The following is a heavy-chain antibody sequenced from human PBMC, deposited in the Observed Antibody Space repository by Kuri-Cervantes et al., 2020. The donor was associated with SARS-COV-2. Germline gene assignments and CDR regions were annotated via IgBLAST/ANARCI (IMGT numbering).Heavy chain of an antibody. Sequence: ASVKVSCKASGYTFTSYGISWVRQAPGQGLEWMGWISAYNGNTNYAQKLQGRVTMTTDTSTSTAYMELRSLRSDDTAVYYCARDRGSYYSTYYYYYMDVWGKGTTVTVSS. V-gene: IGHV1-18*01. CDR2: ISAYNGNT. D-gene: IGHD1-26*01. J-gene: IGHJ6*03. CDR1: GYTFTSYG. CDR3: ARDRGSYYSTYYYYYMDV.